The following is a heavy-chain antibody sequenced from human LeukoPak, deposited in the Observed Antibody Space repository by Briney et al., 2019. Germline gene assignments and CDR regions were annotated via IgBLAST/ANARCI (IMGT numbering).Heavy chain of an antibody. CDR1: GGSISSYY. CDR3: ARALSRLLGMDY. CDR2: IYYSGST. D-gene: IGHD7-27*01. Sequence: TSETLSLTCTVSGGSISSYYWSWIRQPPGKGLEWIGYIYYSGSTYYNPSLKSRVTISVDTSKNQFPLKLSSVTAADTAVYYCARALSRLLGMDYWGQGTLVTVSS. J-gene: IGHJ4*02. V-gene: IGHV4-59*08.